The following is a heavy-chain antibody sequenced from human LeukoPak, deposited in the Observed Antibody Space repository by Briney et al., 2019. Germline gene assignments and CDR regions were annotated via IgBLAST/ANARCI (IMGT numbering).Heavy chain of an antibody. CDR1: GGSFSDYY. Sequence: PSETLSLTCAVYGGSFSDYYWGWIRQPPGKGLEWIGEINHSGSTNYNPSLKSRVTISVDTSKNQFSLKLSSVTAADTAVYYCARPYMVGDAFDIWGQGTMVTVSS. V-gene: IGHV4-34*01. J-gene: IGHJ3*02. CDR2: INHSGST. D-gene: IGHD3-10*01. CDR3: ARPYMVGDAFDI.